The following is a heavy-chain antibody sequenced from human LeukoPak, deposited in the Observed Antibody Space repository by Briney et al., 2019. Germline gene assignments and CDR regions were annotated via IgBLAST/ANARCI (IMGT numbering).Heavy chain of an antibody. D-gene: IGHD2-2*02. J-gene: IGHJ4*02. CDR2: IYYSGST. Sequence: SETLSLTCTVSGGSISSSSYYWGWIRQPPGKGLEWIGSIYYSGSTYYNPSLKSRVTISVDTSKNQFSLKLSSVTAADTAVYYCARERGYCSSTSCYTEYDYWGQGTLVTVSS. CDR3: ARERGYCSSTSCYTEYDY. V-gene: IGHV4-39*02. CDR1: GGSISSSSYY.